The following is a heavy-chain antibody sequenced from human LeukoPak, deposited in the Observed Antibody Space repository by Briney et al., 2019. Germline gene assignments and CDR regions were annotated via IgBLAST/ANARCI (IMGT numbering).Heavy chain of an antibody. CDR1: GGSISSYY. V-gene: IGHV4-59*01. D-gene: IGHD3-22*01. J-gene: IGHJ4*02. Sequence: SETLSLTCTVSGGSISSYYWSWIRQPPGKGLEWIGYIYYSGSTNYNPSLKSRVTISVDTPKNQFSLKLSSVTAADTAVYYCARGGSSDYYDSSGYYGSFDYWGQGTLVTVSS. CDR3: ARGGSSDYYDSSGYYGSFDY. CDR2: IYYSGST.